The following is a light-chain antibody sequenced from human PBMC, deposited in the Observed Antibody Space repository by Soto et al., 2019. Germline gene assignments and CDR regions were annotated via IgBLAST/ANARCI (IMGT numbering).Light chain of an antibody. CDR2: DVS. J-gene: IGLJ1*01. Sequence: QSVLTQPASMSGSPGQSITISCTGTSSDVGGYNSVSWYQQHPGKAPKLIIYDVSNRPSGVSDRFSGSKSGNTASLTISGLQAEDEADYYCSSYTSTSTLYVFGTGTKVTVL. CDR1: SSDVGGYNS. CDR3: SSYTSTSTLYV. V-gene: IGLV2-14*03.